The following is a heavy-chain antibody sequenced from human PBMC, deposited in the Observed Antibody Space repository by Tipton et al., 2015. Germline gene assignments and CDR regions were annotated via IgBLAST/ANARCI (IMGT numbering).Heavy chain of an antibody. Sequence: TLSLTCSVSGDSMSRYFWHWVRQSPGKGLEWLGCVYFSGNTYHNPSLKSRVSISLDTSKNHFSLSLTSVTAADTAIYYCARDLEHGMDVWGQGTTVTVSS. CDR1: GDSMSRYF. CDR3: ARDLEHGMDV. CDR2: VYFSGNT. D-gene: IGHD5-24*01. J-gene: IGHJ6*02. V-gene: IGHV4-59*01.